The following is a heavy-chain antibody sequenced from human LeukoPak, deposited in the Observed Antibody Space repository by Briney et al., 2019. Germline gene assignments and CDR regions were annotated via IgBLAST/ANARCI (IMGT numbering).Heavy chain of an antibody. CDR1: GLIFSNYW. V-gene: IGHV3-7*01. J-gene: IGHJ4*02. CDR2: INMDGSEE. CDR3: TRDRWIDY. Sequence: GGSLRLSCAASGLIFSNYWMTWVRQAPGKGLEWVANINMDGSEENYVDSVKGRFTISRDSAKNSLHLRMNSLRAEDTAVYYCTRDRWIDYWGQGTLVTVSS. D-gene: IGHD3-16*02.